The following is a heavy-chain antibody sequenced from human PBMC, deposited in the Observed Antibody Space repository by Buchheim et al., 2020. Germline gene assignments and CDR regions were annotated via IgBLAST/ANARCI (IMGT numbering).Heavy chain of an antibody. V-gene: IGHV4-34*01. CDR3: ATRDY. J-gene: IGHJ4*02. CDR2: INHSGRT. CDR1: GGSFSVYH. Sequence: QVQLQQWGEGLLKPSETLSITWDVYGGSFSVYHGSWTGQPPGKGLEWIGEINHSGRTNYNPSLKSRTTISVAPPKNQFSLRMTSVTAADTSVYYCATRDYWGQGTL.